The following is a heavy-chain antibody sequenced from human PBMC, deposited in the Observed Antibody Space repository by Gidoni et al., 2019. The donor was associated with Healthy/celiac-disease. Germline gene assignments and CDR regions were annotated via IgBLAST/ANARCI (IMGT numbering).Heavy chain of an antibody. D-gene: IGHD1-26*01. CDR1: GFTFSNAW. CDR2: IKSKTDGGTT. Sequence: EVQLVESGGGLVKPGGSLRLSCAASGFTFSNAWMSWVRQAPGKGLEWVGRIKSKTDGGTTDYAAPVKGRFTISRDDSKNTLYLQMNSLKTEDTAVYYCTTGVVGRWPDDAFDIWGQGTMVTVSS. CDR3: TTGVVGRWPDDAFDI. J-gene: IGHJ3*02. V-gene: IGHV3-15*01.